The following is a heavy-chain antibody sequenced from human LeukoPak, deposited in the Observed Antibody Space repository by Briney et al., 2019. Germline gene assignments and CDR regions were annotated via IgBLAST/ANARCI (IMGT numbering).Heavy chain of an antibody. CDR2: ISGSGDST. V-gene: IGHV3-23*01. CDR1: GFTFSTNG. Sequence: GGSLRLSCAASGFTFSTNGMNWVRQAPGKGLEWVSGISGSGDSTYYAVSVKGRFTISRDNFKNMLYLQMNTLRAEDTAEYYCAKDYGSGSFWGFDYWGQGTLVTVSS. J-gene: IGHJ4*02. D-gene: IGHD3-10*01. CDR3: AKDYGSGSFWGFDY.